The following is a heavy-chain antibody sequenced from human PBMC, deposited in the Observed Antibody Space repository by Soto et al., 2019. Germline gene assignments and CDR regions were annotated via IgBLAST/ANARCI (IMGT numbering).Heavy chain of an antibody. V-gene: IGHV3-48*03. Sequence: EVQLVESGGGLAQPGGSVRLSCAASGFTFSSYEMNWVRQAPGKTLEWVSYISSAGDSSYYADSVKSRFTISRDNAKNSLYLQMNSLRVEDTAVYYCARVVGVGAEFDYWGQGTLVTVSS. CDR3: ARVVGVGAEFDY. CDR2: ISSAGDSS. J-gene: IGHJ4*02. CDR1: GFTFSSYE. D-gene: IGHD1-26*01.